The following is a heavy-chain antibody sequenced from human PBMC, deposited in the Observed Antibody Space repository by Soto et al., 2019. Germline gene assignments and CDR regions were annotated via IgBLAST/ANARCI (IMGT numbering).Heavy chain of an antibody. J-gene: IGHJ3*01. CDR2: ISGSGNQI. V-gene: IGHV3-23*01. Sequence: GGSLRLSCEGSGFSFGDYGINWVRQAPGKGLERVSGISGSGNQIDYSDYVEGRFTISRDNSKNMVFLQMNGLSAGDKAVYFCEKNQDGGRPDPGVFDVWGQGTTVTVSS. CDR3: EKNQDGGRPDPGVFDV. CDR1: GFSFGDYG. D-gene: IGHD2-8*01.